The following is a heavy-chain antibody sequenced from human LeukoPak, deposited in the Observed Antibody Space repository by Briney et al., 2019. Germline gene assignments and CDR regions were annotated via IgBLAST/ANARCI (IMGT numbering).Heavy chain of an antibody. CDR1: GFTVSSNY. D-gene: IGHD3-22*01. CDR2: IYSGGST. Sequence: GGSLRLSCAASGFTVSSNYMSWVRQAPGKGLEGVAVIYSGGSTYYADSVKGRFTISRDNSKNTLYLQMNSLRAEDTAVYYCARGVSSGYYYYFDYWGQGTLVTVSS. J-gene: IGHJ4*02. CDR3: ARGVSSGYYYYFDY. V-gene: IGHV3-66*01.